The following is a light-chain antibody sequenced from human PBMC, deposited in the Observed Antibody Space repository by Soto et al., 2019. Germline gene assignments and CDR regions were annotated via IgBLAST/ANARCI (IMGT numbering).Light chain of an antibody. J-gene: IGLJ3*02. CDR3: CSYAGSYTWV. CDR1: SSDVGGYNY. CDR2: DVS. V-gene: IGLV2-11*01. Sequence: QSVLTQPRSVSGSPGQSVTISCTGTSSDVGGYNYVSWYQHHPGKAPKLMIYDVSERPSGVPDRFSGSKSGNTASLTISGLQAEDEADYYCCSYAGSYTWVFGGGTQLTVL.